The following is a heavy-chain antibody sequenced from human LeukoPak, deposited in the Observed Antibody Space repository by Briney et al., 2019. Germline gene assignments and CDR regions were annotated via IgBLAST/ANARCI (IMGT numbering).Heavy chain of an antibody. CDR2: LVPAGDT. CDR3: ARAYGDYGFDF. D-gene: IGHD4-17*01. CDR1: GFTFSSYD. V-gene: IGHV3-13*01. J-gene: IGHJ4*01. Sequence: AGGSLRLSCAASGFTFSSYDMHWVRQATGEGREWVSGLVPAGDTYYAGPVKGRFTISREDAKNSLYLKMNSLRAGDTAVYFCARAYGDYGFDFWGRGTLVTVPS.